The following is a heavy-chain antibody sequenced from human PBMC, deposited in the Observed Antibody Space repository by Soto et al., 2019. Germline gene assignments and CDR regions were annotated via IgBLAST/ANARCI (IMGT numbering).Heavy chain of an antibody. V-gene: IGHV3-74*01. J-gene: IGHJ4*02. CDR2: IDEYGNTI. D-gene: IGHD3-10*01. Sequence: GGSLRLSCEGSGFTFSSYWMHWVRQVPGKGLLWVSRIDEYGNTINYAESVRGRFTISRDNARNTLYLEMNSLRAEDTALYYCTRDIGGKGAYWGPGTLVTAPQ. CDR3: TRDIGGKGAY. CDR1: GFTFSSYW.